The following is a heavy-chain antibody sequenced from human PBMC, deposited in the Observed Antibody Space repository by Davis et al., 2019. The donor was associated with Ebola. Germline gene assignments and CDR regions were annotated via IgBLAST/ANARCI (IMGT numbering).Heavy chain of an antibody. CDR3: ARDLGRYYDFWSGYFDY. V-gene: IGHV3-33*01. CDR2: IWYDGSNK. Sequence: GGSLRLSCAASGFTFSSYGMHWVRQAPGKGLEWVAVIWYDGSNKYYADSVKGRFTISRDNSKNTLYLQMNSLRAEDTAVYYCARDLGRYYDFWSGYFDYWGQGTLVTVSS. CDR1: GFTFSSYG. D-gene: IGHD3-3*01. J-gene: IGHJ4*02.